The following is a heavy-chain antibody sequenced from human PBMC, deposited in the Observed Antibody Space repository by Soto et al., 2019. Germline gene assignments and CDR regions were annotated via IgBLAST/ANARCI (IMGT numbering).Heavy chain of an antibody. D-gene: IGHD2-2*01. Sequence: EVQLVESGGGLVQPGGSLRLSCAASGFTFSTSWMHWVRQAPRKGLVWVSHINSDGSSIRYADSVKGRFTISRDNAKNTLYLQMNSLRAEDTAVYYCARDFPYCSSTSCYSYWGQGTLVTVSS. CDR3: ARDFPYCSSTSCYSY. J-gene: IGHJ4*02. CDR1: GFTFSTSW. V-gene: IGHV3-74*01. CDR2: INSDGSSI.